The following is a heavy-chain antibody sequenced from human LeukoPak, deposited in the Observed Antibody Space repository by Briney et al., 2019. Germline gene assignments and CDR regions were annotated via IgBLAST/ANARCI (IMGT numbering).Heavy chain of an antibody. V-gene: IGHV1-18*01. CDR2: ITTYNGNT. D-gene: IGHD4-17*01. Sequence: ASVKVSCKASGYTFSSYDISWVRQAPGQGLEWMGWITTYNGNTNYAQKFQGRVTMTRDTSISTAYMELSRLRSDDTAVYYCARGVTKDFQYWGQGTLVTVSS. CDR1: GYTFSSYD. CDR3: ARGVTKDFQY. J-gene: IGHJ1*01.